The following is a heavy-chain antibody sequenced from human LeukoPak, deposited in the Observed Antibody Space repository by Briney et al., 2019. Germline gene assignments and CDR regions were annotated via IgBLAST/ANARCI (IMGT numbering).Heavy chain of an antibody. CDR1: GGSISSYY. J-gene: IGHJ4*02. D-gene: IGHD1-1*01. Sequence: SETLSLTCTVSGGSISSYYWSWIRQPAGKGLEWIGRIYTSGSTNYNPSLKSRVTISVDKSKNQFSLKLSSVTAADTAVYYCARDRGAWNDDGFDYWGQGTLVTVSS. CDR2: IYTSGST. V-gene: IGHV4-4*07. CDR3: ARDRGAWNDDGFDY.